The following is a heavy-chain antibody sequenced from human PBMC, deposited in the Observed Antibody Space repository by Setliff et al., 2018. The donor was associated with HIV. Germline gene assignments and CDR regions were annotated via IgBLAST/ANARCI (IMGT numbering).Heavy chain of an antibody. J-gene: IGHJ4*02. CDR3: ARFARDPTD. CDR2: IYHSGDS. Sequence: SETLSLTCTVSGASITSSYWTWIRQSPGRGLEYLGYIYHSGDSNYSPSLKSRLSMSLDASTSQFSLRLNSLTAADTAMYYCARFARDPTDWGRGILVTVSS. V-gene: IGHV4-59*08. CDR1: GASITSSY.